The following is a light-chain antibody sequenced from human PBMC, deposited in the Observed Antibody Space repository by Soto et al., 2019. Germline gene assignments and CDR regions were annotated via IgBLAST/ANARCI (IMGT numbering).Light chain of an antibody. Sequence: QSVLTQPPAASGTPGPRFTISCSGSSSNIGTNTVNWYQQLPGTAPKLLIYSNDLRPSGVPDRFSGSKSGTSASLAISGLQSEDEADYYCEAWDDSLYGAVFGGGTKVTVL. CDR2: SND. V-gene: IGLV1-44*01. CDR1: SSNIGTNT. CDR3: EAWDDSLYGAV. J-gene: IGLJ2*01.